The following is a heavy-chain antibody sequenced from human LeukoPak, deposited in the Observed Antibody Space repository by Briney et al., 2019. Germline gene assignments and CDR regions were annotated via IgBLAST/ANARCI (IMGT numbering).Heavy chain of an antibody. CDR3: ARDTVGVTDY. J-gene: IGHJ4*02. V-gene: IGHV3-7*01. D-gene: IGHD1-26*01. CDR2: IKPDGSEK. Sequence: GGSLRLSCAAPGFTFSSSWMSWVRQAPGKGLEWVTYIKPDGSEKYYVGSVKGRFTISRDNAKNSLYLQMNSLRAEDTALYYCARDTVGVTDYWGQGTLVTVSS. CDR1: GFTFSSSW.